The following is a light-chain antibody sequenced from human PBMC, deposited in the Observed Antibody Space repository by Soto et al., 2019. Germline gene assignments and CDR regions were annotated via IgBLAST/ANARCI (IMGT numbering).Light chain of an antibody. CDR3: QQYSSVIT. Sequence: DIQMTQSPSSLSASVGDRVTITCRASQGISNFLAWYQQKPGKVPKLLISAASTLQSGVPSRFSGSGSGTAFYLTISSLQPEDVATYYCQQYSSVITFGQGTRLEIK. CDR1: QGISNF. J-gene: IGKJ5*01. CDR2: AAS. V-gene: IGKV1-27*01.